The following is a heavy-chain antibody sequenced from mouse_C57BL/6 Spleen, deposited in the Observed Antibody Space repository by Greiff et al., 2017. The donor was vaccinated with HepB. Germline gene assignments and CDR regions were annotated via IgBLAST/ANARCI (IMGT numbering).Heavy chain of an antibody. Sequence: QVQLKESGAELVKPGASVKISCKASGYAFSSYWMNWVKQRPGKGLEWIGQIYPGDGDTNYNGKFKGKATLTADKSSSTAYMQLSSLTSEDSAVYFCARAGYYDYEDAMDYWGQGTSVTVSS. J-gene: IGHJ4*01. CDR1: GYAFSSYW. V-gene: IGHV1-80*01. D-gene: IGHD2-4*01. CDR3: ARAGYYDYEDAMDY. CDR2: IYPGDGDT.